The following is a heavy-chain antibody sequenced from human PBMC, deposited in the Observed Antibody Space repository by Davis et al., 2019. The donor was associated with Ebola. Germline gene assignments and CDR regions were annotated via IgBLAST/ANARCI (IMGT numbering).Heavy chain of an antibody. J-gene: IGHJ6*02. CDR1: GFMFDDFA. V-gene: IGHV3-74*01. CDR2: INSDGSST. CDR3: ARDIKLQDSNKASYYSGMDV. Sequence: GESLKISCTPSGFMFDDFAMHWVRQAPGKGLVWVSRINSDGSSTSYADSVKGRFTISRDNAKNSLSLQMSSLRAEDTAMYYCARDIKLQDSNKASYYSGMDVWGRGTTVTVSS. D-gene: IGHD4-11*01.